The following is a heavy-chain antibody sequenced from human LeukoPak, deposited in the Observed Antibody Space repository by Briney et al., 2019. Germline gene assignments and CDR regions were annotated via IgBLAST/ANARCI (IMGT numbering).Heavy chain of an antibody. Sequence: SGTLSLTCAVSGGSISSSNWWSWIRQPPGKGLEWIGEIYHSGSTNYNPSLKSRVTISVDTSKNQFSLKLSSVTAADTAVYYYARDRVSWHYFDYWGQGTLLTVSS. D-gene: IGHD5/OR15-5a*01. CDR1: GGSISSSNW. CDR3: ARDRVSWHYFDY. J-gene: IGHJ4*02. V-gene: IGHV4-4*02. CDR2: IYHSGST.